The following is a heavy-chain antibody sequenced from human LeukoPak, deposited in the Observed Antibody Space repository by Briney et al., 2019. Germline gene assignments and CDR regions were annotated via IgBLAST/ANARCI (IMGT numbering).Heavy chain of an antibody. CDR3: ARAYYDSSGYYYFDY. V-gene: IGHV1-69*04. Sequence: SVKVPCKASGGTFSSYAISWVRQAPGQGLEWMGRIIPILGIANYAQKFQGRVTITADKSTSTAYMELSSLRSEDTAVYYCARAYYDSSGYYYFDYWGQGTLVTVSS. CDR2: IIPILGIA. CDR1: GGTFSSYA. J-gene: IGHJ4*02. D-gene: IGHD3-22*01.